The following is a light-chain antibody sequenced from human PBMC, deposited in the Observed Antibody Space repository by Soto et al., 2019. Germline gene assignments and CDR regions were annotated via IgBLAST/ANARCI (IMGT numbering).Light chain of an antibody. V-gene: IGKV1-5*01. CDR1: QSISSW. CDR2: DAS. J-gene: IGKJ1*01. Sequence: DIQMTQSPSTLSASVGDRVTITCRASQSISSWLAWYHQKPGKAPKLLIYDASSLESGVPSRFSGSGSGTEFTLTISSLQPDDFATYYCQHYGSYWTFGQGTKVVIK. CDR3: QHYGSYWT.